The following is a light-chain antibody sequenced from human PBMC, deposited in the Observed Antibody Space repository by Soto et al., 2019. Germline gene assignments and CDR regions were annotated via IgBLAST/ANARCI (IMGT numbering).Light chain of an antibody. CDR1: QSVSSSF. J-gene: IGKJ3*01. CDR2: GAS. Sequence: IVWARWPRALSENLGRRATLSCRASQSVSSSFLAWSQQKPGQAPRLLIYGASSRATGIPNRFSGSGAGTDFTLSISRLEPDAIAVYSCQQHRGFGPGTKVDIK. CDR3: QQHRG. V-gene: IGKV3-20*01.